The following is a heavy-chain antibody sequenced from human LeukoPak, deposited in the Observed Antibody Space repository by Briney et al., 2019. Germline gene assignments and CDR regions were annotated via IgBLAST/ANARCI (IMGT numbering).Heavy chain of an antibody. D-gene: IGHD2-8*01. Sequence: SETLSLTCTVSGGPISTYYWGWIRQPPGKGLEWIGYIYTSGSTDYNPSLKSRVTISLDTSNNQFSLNLNSVTAADTAVYYCARSRCRKVTPFDYWGQGALVTVSS. J-gene: IGHJ4*02. CDR3: ARSRCRKVTPFDY. CDR2: IYTSGST. V-gene: IGHV4-4*09. CDR1: GGPISTYY.